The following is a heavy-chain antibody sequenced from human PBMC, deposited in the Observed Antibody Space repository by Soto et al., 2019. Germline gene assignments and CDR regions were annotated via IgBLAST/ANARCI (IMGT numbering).Heavy chain of an antibody. D-gene: IGHD3-16*01. CDR3: ARTESRSYYHSGMDV. Sequence: LCLTCTVPGFSISSGTYYWGWIRQPPGKGLEWIGSIFSSGITYYNPSLKSRVTISLHTSKNQFSLKVTSVTAADTAVYYCARTESRSYYHSGMDVWGQGTTVTVSS. V-gene: IGHV4-39*01. CDR2: IFSSGIT. CDR1: GFSISSGTYY. J-gene: IGHJ6*02.